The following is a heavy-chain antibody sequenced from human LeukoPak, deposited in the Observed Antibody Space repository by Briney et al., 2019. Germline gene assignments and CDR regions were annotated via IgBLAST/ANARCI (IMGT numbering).Heavy chain of an antibody. D-gene: IGHD3-16*01. Sequence: PSETLSPTCAVYGGSFSGYYWSWIRQPPGKGLEWIGEINHSGSTNYNPSLKSRATISVDTSKNQFSLMLSSVTAADTAVYYCARGASFNTPVMYYWGQGTLVTVSS. CDR2: INHSGST. CDR1: GGSFSGYY. CDR3: ARGASFNTPVMYY. V-gene: IGHV4-34*01. J-gene: IGHJ4*02.